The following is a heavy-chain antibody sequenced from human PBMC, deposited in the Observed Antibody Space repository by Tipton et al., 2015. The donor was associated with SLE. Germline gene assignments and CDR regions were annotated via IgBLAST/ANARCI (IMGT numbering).Heavy chain of an antibody. CDR1: GGTFSNYA. CDR2: IIPIFGTA. V-gene: IGHV1-69*01. Sequence: QSGPEVKKPGSSVKVSCKASGGTFSNYAISWVRQAPGQGIEWMGGIIPIFGTANYAQKFQDRVTITADESTNTAYMELSSLRSEDPAVYYCHSFCYFFYYGMDVWGPGTSFSFSS. CDR3: HSFCYFFYYGMDV. D-gene: IGHD3-10*01. J-gene: IGHJ6*02.